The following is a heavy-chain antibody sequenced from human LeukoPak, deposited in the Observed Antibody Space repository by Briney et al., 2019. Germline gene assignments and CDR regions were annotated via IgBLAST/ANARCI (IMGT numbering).Heavy chain of an antibody. V-gene: IGHV1-69*13. Sequence: SVKVSCKVSGGTFSSYPISWVRQAPGQGLEWMGEITPIFGTPDYAQKFQGRLTITADESTTTTYMELSSLRSDDTAVYYCARDWGKGEYYFDYWGQGTLVTVSS. CDR1: GGTFSSYP. CDR3: ARDWGKGEYYFDY. CDR2: ITPIFGTP. J-gene: IGHJ4*02. D-gene: IGHD3-16*01.